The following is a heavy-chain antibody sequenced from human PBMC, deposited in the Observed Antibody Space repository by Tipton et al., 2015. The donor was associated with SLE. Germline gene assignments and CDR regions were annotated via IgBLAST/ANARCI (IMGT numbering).Heavy chain of an antibody. Sequence: TLSLTCTVSGASISSHYWTWIRQSPGKGLEWIGYIHFSGSTNYNLSLKTRVTISVDTSKRQFSLKLTSVTAADTAVYYCARGGGDSVAAFDIWGQGTLVTVSS. D-gene: IGHD2-21*01. CDR1: GASISSHY. CDR3: ARGGGDSVAAFDI. V-gene: IGHV4-59*11. CDR2: IHFSGST. J-gene: IGHJ3*02.